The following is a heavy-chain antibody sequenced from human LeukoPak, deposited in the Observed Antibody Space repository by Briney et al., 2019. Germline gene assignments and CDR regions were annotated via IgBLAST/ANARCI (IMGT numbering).Heavy chain of an antibody. CDR3: ARRGSSGCFDY. CDR1: GFTSRTYT. V-gene: IGHV3-30-3*01. J-gene: IGHJ4*02. Sequence: GGSLRLSCAASGFTSRTYTIHWVRQALGKGLEWVAVISYDGSNQYYADSVKGRFTISRDNSKNTLYLQMNSLRAEDTAVYYCARRGSSGCFDYWGQGTLVTVSS. D-gene: IGHD6-19*01. CDR2: ISYDGSNQ.